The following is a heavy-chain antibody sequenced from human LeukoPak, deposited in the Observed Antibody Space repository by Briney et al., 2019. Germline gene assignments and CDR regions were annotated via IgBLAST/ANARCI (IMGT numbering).Heavy chain of an antibody. J-gene: IGHJ4*02. CDR1: GFTFSSYA. CDR2: ISGSGGST. V-gene: IGHV3-23*01. CDR3: ATSSFYDSSGYYYDFDY. D-gene: IGHD3-22*01. Sequence: GSLRLSCAASGFTFSSYAMSWVRQAPGKGLEWVSAISGSGGSTYYADSVKGRFTISRDNSKNTLYLRMNSLRAEDTAVYYCATSSFYDSSGYYYDFDYWGQGTLVTVSS.